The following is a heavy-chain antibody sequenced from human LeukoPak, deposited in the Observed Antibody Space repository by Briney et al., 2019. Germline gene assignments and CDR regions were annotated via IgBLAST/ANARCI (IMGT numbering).Heavy chain of an antibody. D-gene: IGHD2-21*02. CDR2: ISAYNGNT. CDR1: GYTFTSYG. Sequence: GASVKVSCKASGYTFTSYGISWVRQAPGQGLEWMGWISAYNGNTNYAQKLQGRVTMTTDTSTSTAYMELRSLRADDTAVYYCARDWWGYTYCGGDCYEPFDYWGQGTLVTVSS. J-gene: IGHJ4*02. V-gene: IGHV1-18*01. CDR3: ARDWWGYTYCGGDCYEPFDY.